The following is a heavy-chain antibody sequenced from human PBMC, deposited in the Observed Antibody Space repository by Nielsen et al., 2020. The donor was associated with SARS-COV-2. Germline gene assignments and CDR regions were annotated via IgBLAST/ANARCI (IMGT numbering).Heavy chain of an antibody. CDR2: ISYDGSDK. CDR1: GFTFKYFG. V-gene: IGHV3-30*03. J-gene: IGHJ4*02. Sequence: GGSLRLSCAASGFTFKYFGIHWVRQAPGKGLEWVAIISYDGSDKYYADSVKGRFTISRDNSKNTLYLQMNSLRAEDTAIYYCARGAGRYWEATYFDYWGQGTLVTVSS. D-gene: IGHD3-10*01. CDR3: ARGAGRYWEATYFDY.